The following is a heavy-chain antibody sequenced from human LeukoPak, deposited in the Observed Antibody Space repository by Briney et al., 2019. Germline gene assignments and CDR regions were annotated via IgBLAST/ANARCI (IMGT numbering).Heavy chain of an antibody. CDR2: IYTSGST. CDR1: GGSISSYY. CDR3: AGGYYYDSSGYLDY. J-gene: IGHJ4*02. D-gene: IGHD3-22*01. Sequence: PSETLSLTCTVSGGSISSYYWSWIRQPAGKGLEWIGRIYTSGSTNYNPSLKSRVTMSVDTSKNQFSLKLSSVTAADTAVYYCAGGYYYDSSGYLDYWGQGTLVTVSS. V-gene: IGHV4-4*07.